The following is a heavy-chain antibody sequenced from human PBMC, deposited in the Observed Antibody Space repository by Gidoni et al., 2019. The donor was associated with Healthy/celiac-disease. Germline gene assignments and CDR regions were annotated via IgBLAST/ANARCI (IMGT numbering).Heavy chain of an antibody. J-gene: IGHJ6*02. CDR2: IIHSGST. CDR3: ARGARIVGAIKAMDV. Sequence: QVQLQQWGAGLLKPSETLSLTCAVYGGSFRGSYWSWIRQPPGKGLEWIGEIIHSGSTNYNPSLKSRVTISVDTSKNQFSLKLSSVTAADTAVYYCARGARIVGAIKAMDVWGQGTTVTVSS. D-gene: IGHD1-26*01. V-gene: IGHV4-34*01. CDR1: GGSFRGSY.